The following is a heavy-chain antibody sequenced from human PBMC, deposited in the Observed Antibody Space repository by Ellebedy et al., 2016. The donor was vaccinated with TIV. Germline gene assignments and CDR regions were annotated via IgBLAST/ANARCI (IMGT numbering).Heavy chain of an antibody. V-gene: IGHV4-59*01. CDR2: IYYSGST. CDR1: GGSISNYY. J-gene: IGHJ3*02. D-gene: IGHD3-10*01. Sequence: SETLSLTCTVSGGSISNYYWSWIRQSPGKGLEWIGNIYYSGSTNYNPSLKSRVTMSLDTSKNQFSLKLSSVTAADTAIYYCARSYTFYYGSGSYGAFDIWGQGTMVTVSS. CDR3: ARSYTFYYGSGSYGAFDI.